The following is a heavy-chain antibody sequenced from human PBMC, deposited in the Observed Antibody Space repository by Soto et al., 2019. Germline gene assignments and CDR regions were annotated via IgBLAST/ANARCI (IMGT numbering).Heavy chain of an antibody. CDR3: ARVQCTGGSCFSSYYYYYGMDV. CDR1: GFTFNSYA. J-gene: IGHJ6*02. Sequence: GGSLRLSCAASGFTFNSYAMHWVRQDQNKGLEWVAVISYDGSNKYYADSVKGRFTISRDNSKNTLYLQMNSLRAEDTAVYYCARVQCTGGSCFSSYYYYYGMDVWGQGTTVTVSS. D-gene: IGHD2-15*01. V-gene: IGHV3-30-3*01. CDR2: ISYDGSNK.